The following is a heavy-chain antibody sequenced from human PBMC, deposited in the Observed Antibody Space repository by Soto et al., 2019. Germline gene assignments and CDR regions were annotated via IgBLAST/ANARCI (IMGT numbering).Heavy chain of an antibody. CDR1: GFTFSSYG. V-gene: IGHV3-30-3*01. D-gene: IGHD6-13*01. CDR3: ARTAGGRVRGALDI. CDR2: IPNTENKK. Sequence: QVQLEESGGGVVQPGTSLRLSCVASGFTFSSYGMHWVRQAPGKGLEWVAVIPNTENKKYYADSGKGRFTISRDNSQNTLFLQMDSLMSEDTAVYYCARTAGGRVRGALDIWGQGTMFTVS. J-gene: IGHJ3*02.